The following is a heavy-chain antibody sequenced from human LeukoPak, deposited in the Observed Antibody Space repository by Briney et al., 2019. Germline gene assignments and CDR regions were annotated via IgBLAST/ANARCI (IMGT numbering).Heavy chain of an antibody. CDR3: AKYPSEYSSSYGVDV. D-gene: IGHD6-6*01. CDR1: GGSISSYY. J-gene: IGHJ6*02. Sequence: SETLSLTCIVSGGSISSYYWSWVRQPPGKGLEWIGYIYDSGRTNYNPSLKSRVTISVDTSKNQFSLKLSSVTAADTAVYYCAKYPSEYSSSYGVDVWGQGTTVTVSS. CDR2: IYDSGRT. V-gene: IGHV4-59*01.